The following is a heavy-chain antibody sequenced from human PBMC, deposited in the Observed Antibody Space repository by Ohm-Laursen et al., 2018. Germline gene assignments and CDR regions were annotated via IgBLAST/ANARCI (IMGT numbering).Heavy chain of an antibody. V-gene: IGHV4-39*07. D-gene: IGHD1-7*01. CDR1: GGSISSSSYY. J-gene: IGHJ6*02. Sequence: SETLSLTCTVSGGSISSSSYYWGWIRQPPGKGLEWIGSIYYSGSTYYNPSLRSRVTISIDTSKKQFSLKLSSVTAGDTAVYYCAREELKWVAPRQEYYYYGMDVWGQGTTVTVSS. CDR2: IYYSGST. CDR3: AREELKWVAPRQEYYYYGMDV.